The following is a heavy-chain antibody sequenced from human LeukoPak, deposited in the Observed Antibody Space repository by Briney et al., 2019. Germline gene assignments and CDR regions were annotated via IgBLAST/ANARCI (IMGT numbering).Heavy chain of an antibody. V-gene: IGHV4-61*01. J-gene: IGHJ4*02. D-gene: IGHD6-13*01. Sequence: PSETLSLTCTVSGGSVSSGSYYWSWIRQPPGKGLEWIGYVYDSGSTNYNPSLKSRVTISVDTSKNQFSLKLSSVTAADTAVYYCARFGGIAAAGTGIDYWGQGTLVTVSS. CDR3: ARFGGIAAAGTGIDY. CDR2: VYDSGST. CDR1: GGSVSSGSYY.